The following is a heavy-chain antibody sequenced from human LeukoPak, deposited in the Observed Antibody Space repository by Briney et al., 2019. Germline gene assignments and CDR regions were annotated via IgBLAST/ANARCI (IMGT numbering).Heavy chain of an antibody. Sequence: SETLSLTCTVSGGSISSSSYYWGWIRQPAGKGLEWIGRIYTSGGTNCNPSLKSRVTMSVDTSKNQFSLKLSSVTAADTAVYYCASVSGYYYMDVWGKGTTVTVSS. D-gene: IGHD3-22*01. V-gene: IGHV4-61*02. J-gene: IGHJ6*03. CDR3: ASVSGYYYMDV. CDR2: IYTSGGT. CDR1: GGSISSSSYY.